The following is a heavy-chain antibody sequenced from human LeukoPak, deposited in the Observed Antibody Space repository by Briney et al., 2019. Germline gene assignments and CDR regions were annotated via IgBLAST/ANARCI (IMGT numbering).Heavy chain of an antibody. Sequence: GESLKISCKGSGYSFSSYWIAWGRQMPGEGQEWMGIIYPGDSDTRWSPSCQGKVTISADKPISTAYLKWSSLEASAIAMYYCARVRAQDAFDIWGQGTMVTVSS. CDR2: IYPGDSDT. CDR1: GYSFSSYW. CDR3: ARVRAQDAFDI. J-gene: IGHJ3*02. V-gene: IGHV5-51*01.